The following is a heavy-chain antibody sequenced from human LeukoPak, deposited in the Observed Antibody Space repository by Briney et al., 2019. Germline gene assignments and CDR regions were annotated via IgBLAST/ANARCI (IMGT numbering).Heavy chain of an antibody. Sequence: GGSLSLSCAASGFSFSSYWMHWVRQAPGKGLVWVSRINGDGSRTYYADSAKGRFTISRDNAKNTLHVQMNGLRAEDTAVYYCAREASQDYFDYWGQGTLVTVSS. CDR1: GFSFSSYW. J-gene: IGHJ4*02. CDR2: INGDGSRT. CDR3: AREASQDYFDY. V-gene: IGHV3-74*01.